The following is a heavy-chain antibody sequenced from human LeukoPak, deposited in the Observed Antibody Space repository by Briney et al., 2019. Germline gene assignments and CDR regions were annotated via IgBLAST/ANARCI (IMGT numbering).Heavy chain of an antibody. J-gene: IGHJ4*02. Sequence: SGPTLVKPTQTLTLTCTFSGFSLTTSGVGVGWIRQHPGKALEWVAVVYGNDDKLYSPSLRSRLTTTKDTSKNQVVLTMTNMDPVDTATYYCASQLLSRGYFDHWGQGTLVTVSS. CDR3: ASQLLSRGYFDH. V-gene: IGHV2-5*01. CDR1: GFSLTTSGVG. D-gene: IGHD1-1*01. CDR2: VYGNDDK.